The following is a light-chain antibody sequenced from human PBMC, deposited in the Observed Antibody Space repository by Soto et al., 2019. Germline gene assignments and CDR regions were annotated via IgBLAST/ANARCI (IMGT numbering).Light chain of an antibody. J-gene: IGLJ2*01. CDR1: SSDVGSYNL. CDR3: CSYAGSSTSDVV. CDR2: EGS. Sequence: QSALTQPASVSGSPGQSITISCTGTSSDVGSYNLVSWYQQHPGKAPKLMIYEGSKRPSGVSNRFSGSKSGNTASLTISGLQAEDEADYHCCSYAGSSTSDVVFGGGTKLTVL. V-gene: IGLV2-23*01.